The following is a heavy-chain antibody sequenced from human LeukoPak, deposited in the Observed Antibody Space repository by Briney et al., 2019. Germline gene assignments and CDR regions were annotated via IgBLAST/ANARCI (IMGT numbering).Heavy chain of an antibody. CDR1: GGSISSSSYY. J-gene: IGHJ4*02. D-gene: IGHD7-27*01. Sequence: SETLSLTCTVSGGSISSSSYYWGWIRQPPGKGLEWIGSIYYSGSTYYNPSLKSRVTISVDTSKNQFSLKLSSVTAADTAVYYCAWSPPNWGKFDYWGQGTLVTVSS. CDR2: IYYSGST. CDR3: AWSPPNWGKFDY. V-gene: IGHV4-39*07.